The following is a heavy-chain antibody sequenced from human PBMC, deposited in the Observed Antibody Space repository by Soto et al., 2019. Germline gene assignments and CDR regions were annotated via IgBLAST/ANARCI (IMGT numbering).Heavy chain of an antibody. CDR1: GFNFSSYG. CDR2: ISGSGGST. J-gene: IGHJ6*03. Sequence: PRGSLRISCEASGFNFSSYGMSWVRQAPGKGLEWVSAISGSGGSTYYADSVKGRFTISRDNSKNTLYLKMNSLRAEDTAVYYCAKGTYYDFWSGLPMHMDVWGKGTTVTVSS. D-gene: IGHD3-3*01. V-gene: IGHV3-23*01. CDR3: AKGTYYDFWSGLPMHMDV.